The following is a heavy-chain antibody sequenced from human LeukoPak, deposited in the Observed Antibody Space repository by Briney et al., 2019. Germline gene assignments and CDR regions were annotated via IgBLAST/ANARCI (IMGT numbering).Heavy chain of an antibody. Sequence: SESLSLTCTVSGDSISSSSYYWGWIRQPPGMGLEWIGSIYYSGSSTFYNLSLKSRVTISVDTSKNHFSLRLSSVAAADTAVYYCSRLNRLQGIVDYWGQGTLVTVSS. CDR2: IYYSGSST. CDR3: SRLNRLQGIVDY. J-gene: IGHJ4*02. D-gene: IGHD2/OR15-2a*01. CDR1: GDSISSSSYY. V-gene: IGHV4-39*02.